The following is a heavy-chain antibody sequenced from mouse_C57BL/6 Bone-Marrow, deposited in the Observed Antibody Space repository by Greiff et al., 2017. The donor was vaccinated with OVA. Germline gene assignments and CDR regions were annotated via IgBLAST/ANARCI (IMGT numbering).Heavy chain of an antibody. V-gene: IGHV2-2*01. D-gene: IGHD1-1*01. CDR2: IWSGGST. J-gene: IGHJ2*01. CDR3: ARNDYGSHFDD. CDR1: GFSLTSYG. Sequence: QVQLQQSGPGLVQPSQSLSITCTVSGFSLTSYGVHWVRQSPGKGLEWLGVIWSGGSTDYNAAFISRLSISKDNSKSQVFFKMNSLQADDTARYYCARNDYGSHFDDWGQGTTLTVSS.